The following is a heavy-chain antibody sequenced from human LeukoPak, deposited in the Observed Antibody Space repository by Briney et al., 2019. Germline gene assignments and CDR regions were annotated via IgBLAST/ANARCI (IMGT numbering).Heavy chain of an antibody. D-gene: IGHD3-3*01. CDR2: IYYSGST. CDR3: ARITTYYDFWSGYYNSPNNWFDP. J-gene: IGHJ5*02. CDR1: GGSISSSSYY. V-gene: IGHV4-39*01. Sequence: SETLSLTCTVSGGSISSSSYYWGWIRQPPGKGLEWIGRIYYSGSTYYNPSLKSRITISVDTSKNQFSLKLSSVTAADTAVYYCARITTYYDFWSGYYNSPNNWFDPWGQGTLVTVSS.